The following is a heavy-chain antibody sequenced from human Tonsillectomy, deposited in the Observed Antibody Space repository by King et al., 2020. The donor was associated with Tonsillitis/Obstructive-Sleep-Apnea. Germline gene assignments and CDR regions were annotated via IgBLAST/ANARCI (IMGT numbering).Heavy chain of an antibody. CDR3: ARDREVGTFDY. D-gene: IGHD4-23*01. CDR2: ISPNSGGT. Sequence: QLVQSGAEVKKPGASVKVSCKASGYTFTGYYIHWVRQAPGQGLEWMGWISPNSGGTKYAQKFQGRVTMTWDTSISTAYMDLSSLRSDDTAVYYCARDREVGTFDYWGQGTLVTVSS. CDR1: GYTFTGYY. V-gene: IGHV1-2*02. J-gene: IGHJ4*02.